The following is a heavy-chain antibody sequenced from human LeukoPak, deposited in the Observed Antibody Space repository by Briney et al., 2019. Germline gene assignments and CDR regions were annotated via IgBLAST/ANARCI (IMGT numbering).Heavy chain of an antibody. CDR2: INPSGGST. CDR1: GYTFTSYY. V-gene: IGHV1-46*01. Sequence: AASVKVSCKASGYTFTSYYMHWVRQAPGQGLEWMGIINPSGGSTSYAQKFQGRVTMTRDTSTSTVYVELSSLRSEDTAVYYCARPFTADSSGYYAPFDYWGQGTLVTVSS. J-gene: IGHJ4*02. CDR3: ARPFTADSSGYYAPFDY. D-gene: IGHD3-22*01.